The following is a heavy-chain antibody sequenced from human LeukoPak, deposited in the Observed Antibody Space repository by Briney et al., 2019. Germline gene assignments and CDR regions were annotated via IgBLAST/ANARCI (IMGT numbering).Heavy chain of an antibody. CDR2: INPNSGGT. CDR3: ASSHGNYDILTGLPGYYYGMDV. J-gene: IGHJ6*02. V-gene: IGHV1-2*02. CDR1: GYTFTGYY. Sequence: GASVKVSCKASGYTFTGYYMHWVRQAPGQGLEWMGWINPNSGGTNYAQKFQGRVTMTRDTSISTAYMELSRLRSDDTAVYYCASSHGNYDILTGLPGYYYGMDVWGQGTTVTASS. D-gene: IGHD3-9*01.